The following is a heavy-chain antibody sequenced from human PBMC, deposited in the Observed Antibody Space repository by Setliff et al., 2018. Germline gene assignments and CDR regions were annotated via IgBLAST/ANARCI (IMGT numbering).Heavy chain of an antibody. V-gene: IGHV7-4-1*02. CDR3: ARGDFWVVGGAFDI. CDR1: GYTFTSYD. J-gene: IGHJ3*02. CDR2: INTNTGNP. Sequence: ASVKVSCKASGYTFTSYDINWVRQAPGQGLEWMGWINTNTGNPTYAQGFSGRFVFSLDTSVSTAYLQISSLKAEDTAVYYCARGDFWVVGGAFDIWGQGTMVTVSS. D-gene: IGHD3-3*01.